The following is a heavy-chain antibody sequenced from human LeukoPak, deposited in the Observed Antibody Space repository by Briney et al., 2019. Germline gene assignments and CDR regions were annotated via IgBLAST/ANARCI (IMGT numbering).Heavy chain of an antibody. D-gene: IGHD3-10*01. CDR1: EGTFISYA. J-gene: IGHJ5*02. CDR2: IIPIFGTA. V-gene: IGHV1-69*13. CDR3: ARVHYYGSGSYYNWFDP. Sequence: ASVKVSCKASEGTFISYAISWVRQAPGQGLEWMGGIIPIFGTANYAQKFQGRVTITADESTSTAYMELSSLRSEDTAVYYCARVHYYGSGSYYNWFDPWGQGTLVTVSS.